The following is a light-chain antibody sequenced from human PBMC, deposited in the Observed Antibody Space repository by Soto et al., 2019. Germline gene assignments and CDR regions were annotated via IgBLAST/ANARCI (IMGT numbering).Light chain of an antibody. V-gene: IGKV3-15*01. CDR3: QQYHNWWT. Sequence: EIVMTQSPATLSVSPGERATLSCRASQSVSSNLAWYQQKPGQAPRLLIYDASIGATGIPARFSGSGSGTEFTLTISGLQSEDFAVYYCQQYHNWWTFGQGTKVEIK. J-gene: IGKJ1*01. CDR1: QSVSSN. CDR2: DAS.